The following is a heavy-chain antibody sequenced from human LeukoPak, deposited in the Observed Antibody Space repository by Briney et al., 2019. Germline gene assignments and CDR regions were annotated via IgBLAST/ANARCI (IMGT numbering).Heavy chain of an antibody. J-gene: IGHJ4*02. CDR2: ISDTYGSI. V-gene: IGHV3-23*01. D-gene: IGHD3-22*01. Sequence: GGSLRLSRAASGFTFSSYAVGWVRQAPGKGLEWVSSISDTYGSIYYATVKGRFTISRDNSKNTVFLQMNSLRAEDTAVYYCARDEGYYPYYFDYWGQGTLVTVSS. CDR3: ARDEGYYPYYFDY. CDR1: GFTFSSYA.